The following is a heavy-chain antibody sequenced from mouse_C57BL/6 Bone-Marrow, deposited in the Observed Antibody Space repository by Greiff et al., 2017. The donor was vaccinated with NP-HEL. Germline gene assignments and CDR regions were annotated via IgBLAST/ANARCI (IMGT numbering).Heavy chain of an antibody. CDR3: ARGDGSPSWFAY. CDR2: ISSGSSTI. Sequence: EVQRVESGGGLVKPGGSLKLSCAASGFTFSDYGMHWVRQAPEKGLEWVAYISSGSSTIYYADTVKGRFTISRDNAKNTLFLQMTSLRSEDTAMYYCARGDGSPSWFAYWGQGTLVTVSA. CDR1: GFTFSDYG. D-gene: IGHD1-1*01. J-gene: IGHJ3*01. V-gene: IGHV5-17*01.